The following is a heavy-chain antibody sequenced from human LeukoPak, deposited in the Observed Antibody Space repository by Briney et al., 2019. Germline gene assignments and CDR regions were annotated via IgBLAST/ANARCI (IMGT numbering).Heavy chain of an antibody. V-gene: IGHV3-21*01. CDR3: ARTFYDFWKCLDV. Sequence: GGSLRLSCAASGFAFSSYSMNWVRQASGKGLEWVSSISSSSSYIYYADSVKGRFTISRDNAKNSLYLQMNSLRAEDTAVYYCARTFYDFWKCLDVWGQGTTVTVSS. J-gene: IGHJ6*02. CDR2: ISSSSSYI. CDR1: GFAFSSYS. D-gene: IGHD3-3*01.